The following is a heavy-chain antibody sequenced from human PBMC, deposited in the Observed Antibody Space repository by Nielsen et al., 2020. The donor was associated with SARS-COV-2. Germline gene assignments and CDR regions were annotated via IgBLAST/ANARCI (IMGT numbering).Heavy chain of an antibody. CDR3: ARLGYCSGGSCYPRVMVGDHYGMDV. V-gene: IGHV1-69*13. Sequence: SVKVSCKASGGTFSSYAISWVRQAPGQGLEWMGGIIPIFGTANYAQKFQGRVTITADESTSTAYMELSSLRSEDTAVYYCARLGYCSGGSCYPRVMVGDHYGMDVWGQGTTVTVSS. CDR2: IIPIFGTA. J-gene: IGHJ6*02. CDR1: GGTFSSYA. D-gene: IGHD2-15*01.